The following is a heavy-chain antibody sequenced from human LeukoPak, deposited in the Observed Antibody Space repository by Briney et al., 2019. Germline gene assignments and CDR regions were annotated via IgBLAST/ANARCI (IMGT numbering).Heavy chain of an antibody. V-gene: IGHV1-18*04. CDR2: ISAYNGNT. CDR3: ARSGYYDFWSGYYPWYYFDY. Sequence: ASVKVSCKASGYTFTGYYMHWVRQAPGQGLEWMGWISAYNGNTNYAQKLQGRVTMTTDTSTSTAYMELRSLRSDDTAVYYCARSGYYDFWSGYYPWYYFDYWGQGTLVTVSS. CDR1: GYTFTGYY. D-gene: IGHD3-3*01. J-gene: IGHJ4*02.